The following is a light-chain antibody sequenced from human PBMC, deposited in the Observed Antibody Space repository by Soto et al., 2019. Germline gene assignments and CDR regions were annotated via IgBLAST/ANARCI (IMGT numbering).Light chain of an antibody. CDR1: QSISIW. J-gene: IGKJ1*01. CDR2: KTS. Sequence: DIHMTQSPSTQSASVGDRVTITCRASQSISIWLAWYQQKPGKAPNLLIYKTSSLETGVPSRFSGSGSGTEFTLTISSLQPDHFATYYCQHWNDYSWTFGQGTKVEVK. CDR3: QHWNDYSWT. V-gene: IGKV1-5*03.